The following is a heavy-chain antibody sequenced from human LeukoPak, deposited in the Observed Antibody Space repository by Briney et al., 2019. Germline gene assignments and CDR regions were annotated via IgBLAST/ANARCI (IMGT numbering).Heavy chain of an antibody. V-gene: IGHV3-21*04. J-gene: IGHJ5*02. CDR2: INQVSSHI. Sequence: GGSLRLSCAASGFSFSSSAINWVRQAPGKGLEWVSSINQVSSHIYYADSVWGRFTISRDNAKNSVYLQMDSLRAEDTAVYYCAKDVAAAGIFGKSGRNWFDPWGQRTLVTVSS. CDR3: AKDVAAAGIFGKSGRNWFDP. CDR1: GFSFSSSA. D-gene: IGHD6-13*01.